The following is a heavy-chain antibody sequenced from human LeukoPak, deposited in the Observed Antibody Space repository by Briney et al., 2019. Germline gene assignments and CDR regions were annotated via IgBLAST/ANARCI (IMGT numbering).Heavy chain of an antibody. CDR1: GVTFSSYG. V-gene: IGHV3-30*02. Sequence: PGGSRRLSCAASGVTFSSYGMHSVRQAPGKGLERVAFIRYDGSNKYYADSVKGRFTISRDNSKNTLYLQMNSLRAEDTAVYYCAKRGLVRGYYYMDVWGKGTTVTISS. CDR2: IRYDGSNK. CDR3: AKRGLVRGYYYMDV. D-gene: IGHD3-10*01. J-gene: IGHJ6*03.